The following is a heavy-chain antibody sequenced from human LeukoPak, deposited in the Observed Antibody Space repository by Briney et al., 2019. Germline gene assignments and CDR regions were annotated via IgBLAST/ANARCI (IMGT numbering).Heavy chain of an antibody. V-gene: IGHV3-7*01. CDR2: IKQDGSEK. D-gene: IGHD1-26*01. CDR1: GFTFSSYW. CDR3: ARDLNIVGATWSDY. J-gene: IGHJ4*02. Sequence: PGGSLRLSCAASGFTFSSYWVSWVRQAPGKGLEWVANIKQDGSEKYYVDSVKGRFTISRDNAKNSLYLQMNSLRAEDTAVYYCARDLNIVGATWSDYWGQGTLVTVSS.